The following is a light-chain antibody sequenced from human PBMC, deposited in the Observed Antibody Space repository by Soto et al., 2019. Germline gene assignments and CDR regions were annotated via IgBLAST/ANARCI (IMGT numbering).Light chain of an antibody. J-gene: IGKJ1*01. CDR3: QQRSYWPRT. CDR1: QSVSSY. CDR2: DAS. V-gene: IGKV3-11*01. Sequence: EIVLTQSPATLSLSPGERATLSCRASQSVSSYLAWYQQKPGQAPRLLIYDASNRATGIPGRFSGSGSGTDFTLTISSLEPEDFAVYYCQQRSYWPRTFGKGTKVEI.